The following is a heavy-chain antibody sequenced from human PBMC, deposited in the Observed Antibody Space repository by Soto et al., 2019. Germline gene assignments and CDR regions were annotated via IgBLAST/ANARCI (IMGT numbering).Heavy chain of an antibody. CDR2: ISYDGSNK. Sequence: GSLRLSCAASGFTFSSYAMHWVRQAPGKGLEWVAVISYDGSNKYYADSVKGRFTIPRDNSKNTLYLQMSSLRAEDTAIYYCVKYSSGWYNDYWGQGTLVTVSS. J-gene: IGHJ4*02. D-gene: IGHD6-19*01. V-gene: IGHV3-30-3*01. CDR3: VKYSSGWYNDY. CDR1: GFTFSSYA.